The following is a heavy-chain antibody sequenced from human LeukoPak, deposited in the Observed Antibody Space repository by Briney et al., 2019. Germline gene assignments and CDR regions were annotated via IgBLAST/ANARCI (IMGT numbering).Heavy chain of an antibody. CDR1: GFTFSSYG. CDR3: AKDHGYCSGGTCYSRYYFDY. J-gene: IGHJ4*02. V-gene: IGHV3-33*06. D-gene: IGHD2-15*01. Sequence: TGRSLGLSCAASGFTFSSYGMHWVRQAPGKGLEWVAVIWYDGSNKYYVDSVKGRFTISRDNSKNTLYLQVNSLRAEDTAVYYCAKDHGYCSGGTCYSRYYFDYWGQGTLVTVSS. CDR2: IWYDGSNK.